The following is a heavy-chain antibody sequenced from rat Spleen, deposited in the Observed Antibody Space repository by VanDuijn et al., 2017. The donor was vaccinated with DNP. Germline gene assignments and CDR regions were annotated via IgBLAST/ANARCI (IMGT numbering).Heavy chain of an antibody. D-gene: IGHD1-7*01. CDR2: ISYSGRT. Sequence: EVQIQESGSGLVKPSQSLSLTCSVTGYSIPHNYWVWIRQFPGNKLEYIGHISYSGRTNSNPYLKSRISITRDTSKNHFFLHLNSVTIEDTATYYGARWTRYFDYWGQGVMVTVSS. V-gene: IGHV3-1*01. J-gene: IGHJ2*01. CDR3: ARWTRYFDY. CDR1: GYSIPHNY.